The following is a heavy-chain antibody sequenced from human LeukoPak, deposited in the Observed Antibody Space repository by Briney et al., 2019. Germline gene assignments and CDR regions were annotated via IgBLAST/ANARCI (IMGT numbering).Heavy chain of an antibody. J-gene: IGHJ5*02. CDR1: GYTFTSYG. CDR2: ISAYSGDT. Sequence: ASVKVSCKASGYTFTSYGISWVRQAPGQGLEWMGWISAYSGDTNYAQKLQGRVTMTTDTSTSTAYMELRSLRSDDTAVYYCARAPSHDYGDYGWFDPWGQGTLVTVSS. D-gene: IGHD4-17*01. V-gene: IGHV1-18*01. CDR3: ARAPSHDYGDYGWFDP.